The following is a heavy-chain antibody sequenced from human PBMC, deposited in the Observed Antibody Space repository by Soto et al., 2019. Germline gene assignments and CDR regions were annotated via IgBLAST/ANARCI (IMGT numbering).Heavy chain of an antibody. V-gene: IGHV1-8*01. CDR3: ASAYYDFWSGYWAYYYYGRDV. J-gene: IGHJ6*02. CDR1: GYTFTSYD. Sequence: QVQLVQSGAEVKKPGASVKVSCKASGYTFTSYDINWVRQATGQGLEWMGWMNPNSGNTGYAQKFQGRVTMTRNTSISTAYMELSSLRSEDTAVYYCASAYYDFWSGYWAYYYYGRDVWGQGTTVTVSS. D-gene: IGHD3-3*01. CDR2: MNPNSGNT.